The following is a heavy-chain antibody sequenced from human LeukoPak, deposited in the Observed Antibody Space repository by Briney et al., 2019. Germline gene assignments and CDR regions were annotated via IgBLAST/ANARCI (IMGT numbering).Heavy chain of an antibody. CDR1: GFTFDSYA. D-gene: IGHD1-26*01. Sequence: SGGSLRLSCAASGFTFDSYAMSWVRQAPGRGLECVSVISDNGGSTYYADSVKGRFSISRDNSKITLFLQMNSLRAEDTAVYYCAKDRGYLVGATDYWGQGTLVTVSS. CDR2: ISDNGGST. CDR3: AKDRGYLVGATDY. J-gene: IGHJ4*02. V-gene: IGHV3-23*01.